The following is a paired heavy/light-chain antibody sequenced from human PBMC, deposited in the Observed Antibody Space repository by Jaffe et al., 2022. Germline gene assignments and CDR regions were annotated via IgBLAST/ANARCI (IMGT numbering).Light chain of an antibody. CDR1: QDISNY. Sequence: DIQMTQSPSSLSASVGDRVTITCQASQDISNYLNWYQQKPGKAPKLLIYDASNLETGVPSRFSGSGSGTDFTFTISSLQPEDIATYYCQQYDNLPPWLTFGPGTKVDIK. V-gene: IGKV1-33*01. J-gene: IGKJ3*01. CDR3: QQYDNLPPWLT. CDR2: DAS.
Heavy chain of an antibody. J-gene: IGHJ3*02. CDR1: GGTFSSYA. Sequence: QVQLVQSGAEVKKPGSSVKVSCKASGGTFSSYAISWVRQAPGQGLEWMGGIIPIFGTANYAQKFQGRVTITADESTSTAYMELSSLRSEDTAVYYCARDRGGCSGGSCYGAGRQGSKAFDIWGQGTMVTVSS. V-gene: IGHV1-69*01. CDR3: ARDRGGCSGGSCYGAGRQGSKAFDI. D-gene: IGHD2-15*01. CDR2: IIPIFGTA.